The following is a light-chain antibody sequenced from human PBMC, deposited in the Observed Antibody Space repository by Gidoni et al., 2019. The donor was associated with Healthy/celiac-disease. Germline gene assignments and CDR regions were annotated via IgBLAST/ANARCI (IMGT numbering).Light chain of an antibody. CDR1: QSVSSN. Sequence: EIVMTQSPATLSVSPGERATLSCRASQSVSSNLAWYQQKPGQAPRLLIYGASTRATGIPARFSGSGSGTEFTLTISSLQSEDFAVYYCQQYNNWPPRWTFAYGTKVGIK. V-gene: IGKV3-15*01. J-gene: IGKJ1*01. CDR2: GAS. CDR3: QQYNNWPPRWT.